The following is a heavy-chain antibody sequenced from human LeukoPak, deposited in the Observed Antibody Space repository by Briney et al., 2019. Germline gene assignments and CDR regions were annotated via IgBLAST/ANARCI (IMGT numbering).Heavy chain of an antibody. CDR1: GFTVSSNY. V-gene: IGHV3-7*01. J-gene: IGHJ4*02. Sequence: GGSLRLSCAASGFTVSSNYMSWVRQAPGKGLEWVGNIKGDGSEKYYVDSVKGRFTISRDNAKNSLYLQMNSLRAEDTAVYYCARDFRFLEDYWGQGTLVTVSS. CDR2: IKGDGSEK. D-gene: IGHD3-3*01. CDR3: ARDFRFLEDY.